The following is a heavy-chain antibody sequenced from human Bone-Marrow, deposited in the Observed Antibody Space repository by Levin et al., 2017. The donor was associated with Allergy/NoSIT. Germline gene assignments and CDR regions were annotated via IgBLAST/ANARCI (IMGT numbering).Heavy chain of an antibody. Sequence: SQTLSLTCIVSGGSIRSGTYYWSWIRQLPGQGLDWIGYIHYTGSTYYNPSLGSRLSMSVDTSMDHFSLRLNSVTAADTAVYYCARGRWKVANFDFWGQGILVTVSS. CDR2: IHYTGST. D-gene: IGHD1-1*01. J-gene: IGHJ4*02. CDR1: GGSIRSGTYY. CDR3: ARGRWKVANFDF. V-gene: IGHV4-31*03.